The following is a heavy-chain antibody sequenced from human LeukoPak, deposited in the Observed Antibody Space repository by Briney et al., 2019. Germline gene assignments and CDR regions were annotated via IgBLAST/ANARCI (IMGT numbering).Heavy chain of an antibody. V-gene: IGHV1-18*01. CDR3: ARGIYDSSDFEYFQH. Sequence: EASVKVSCKGSGYTFTSYGISWVRQAPGQGLEWMGWISAYNGNTNYAQKLQGRVTMTTDTSTSTAYMELRSLRSDDTAVYYCARGIYDSSDFEYFQHWGQGTLVTVSS. CDR2: ISAYNGNT. D-gene: IGHD3-22*01. J-gene: IGHJ1*01. CDR1: GYTFTSYG.